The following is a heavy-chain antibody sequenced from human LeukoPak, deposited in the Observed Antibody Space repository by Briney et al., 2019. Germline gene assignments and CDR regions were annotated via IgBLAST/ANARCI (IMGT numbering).Heavy chain of an antibody. CDR2: IYSSGST. D-gene: IGHD3-9*01. CDR3: AREQDLTGYLTFAY. J-gene: IGHJ4*02. V-gene: IGHV4-31*03. CDR1: GGSISSGGYY. Sequence: SETLSLTCTVSGGSISSGGYYCSWIRQHPGKGLEWIGYIYSSGSTYYNPSLKSRVTISVDTSKNQFSLKLSSVTAADTAVYYCAREQDLTGYLTFAYWGQGTLVTVSS.